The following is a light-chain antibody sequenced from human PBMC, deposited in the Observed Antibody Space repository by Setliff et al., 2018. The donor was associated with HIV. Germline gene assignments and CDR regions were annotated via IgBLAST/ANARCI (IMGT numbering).Light chain of an antibody. J-gene: IGLJ1*01. CDR2: EVS. V-gene: IGLV2-14*01. CDR3: NSYTSSSTYV. Sequence: QSVLTQPASVSGSPGQSITISCTGISSDVGGYNYVSWYQQHPGKAPKLMIYEVSNRPSGVSNRFSGSKSGNTASLTISGLQAEDEADYYCNSYTSSSTYVFGTGTKGHRP. CDR1: SSDVGGYNY.